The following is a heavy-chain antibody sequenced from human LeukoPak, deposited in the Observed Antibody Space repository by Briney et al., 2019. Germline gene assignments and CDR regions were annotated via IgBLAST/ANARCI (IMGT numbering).Heavy chain of an antibody. CDR3: ARQKGSSWYGYYYGMDV. CDR2: IYYSGNT. D-gene: IGHD6-13*01. J-gene: IGHJ6*02. CDR1: GGSISSYY. V-gene: IGHV4-59*01. Sequence: SETLSLTCTVSGGSISSYYWSWIRQPPGKGLEWIGYIYYSGNTNYNPSLKSRVTISADTSKNQFSLKLSSVTAADTAVYYCARQKGSSWYGYYYGMDVWGQGTTVTVSS.